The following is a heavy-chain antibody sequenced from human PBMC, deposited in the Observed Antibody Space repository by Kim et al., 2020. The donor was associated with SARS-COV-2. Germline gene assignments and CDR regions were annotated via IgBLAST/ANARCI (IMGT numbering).Heavy chain of an antibody. V-gene: IGHV4-59*13. Sequence: SETLSLTCTVSGGSISSYYWSWIRQPPGKGLEWIGYIYYSGSTNYNASLKSRVTISVDTSKNQFSLKLSSVTAADTAVYYCARDTPGYGSGVDYYYYGMDVWRQGTTVTVSS. CDR1: GGSISSYY. CDR3: ARDTPGYGSGVDYYYYGMDV. D-gene: IGHD3-10*01. J-gene: IGHJ6*02. CDR2: IYYSGST.